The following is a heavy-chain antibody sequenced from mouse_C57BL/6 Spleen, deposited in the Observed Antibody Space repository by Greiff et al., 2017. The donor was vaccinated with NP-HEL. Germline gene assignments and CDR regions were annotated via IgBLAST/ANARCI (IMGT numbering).Heavy chain of an antibody. V-gene: IGHV1-15*01. CDR2: IDPETGGT. CDR3: TRAYYSNYGDFDV. Sequence: VQLQQSGAELVRPGASVTLSCKASGYTFTDYEMHWVKQTPVHGLEWIGAIDPETGGTAYNQKFKGKAILTADKSSSTAYMELRSLTSEDSAVYYCTRAYYSNYGDFDVWGTGTTVTVSS. CDR1: GYTFTDYE. J-gene: IGHJ1*03. D-gene: IGHD2-5*01.